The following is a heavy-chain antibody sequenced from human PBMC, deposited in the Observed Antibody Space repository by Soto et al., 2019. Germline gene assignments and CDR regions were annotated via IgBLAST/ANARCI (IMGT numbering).Heavy chain of an antibody. CDR2: INHSGST. D-gene: IGHD3-3*02. Sequence: SETLSLTCAVYGGSFSGYYWSWIRQPPGKGLEWIGEINHSGSTNYNPSLKSRVTISVDTSKNQFSLKLSSVTAADTAVYYCARVPRTGTGALADLDYWGQGTLVTVSS. V-gene: IGHV4-34*01. J-gene: IGHJ4*02. CDR3: ARVPRTGTGALADLDY. CDR1: GGSFSGYY.